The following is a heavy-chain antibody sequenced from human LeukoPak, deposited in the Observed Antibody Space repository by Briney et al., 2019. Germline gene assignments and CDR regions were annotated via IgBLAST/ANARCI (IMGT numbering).Heavy chain of an antibody. Sequence: GALRLSCVGSGFTISNYWMHWVRQAPGTGLVWVSRIHPDGSITTYADSVKGRFTISRDNAKNTLYLQMNSLRAEDTAVYYCAPQQTYSPYNWFDPWGQGTLVTVSS. D-gene: IGHD5-12*01. J-gene: IGHJ5*02. CDR2: IHPDGSIT. CDR3: APQQTYSPYNWFDP. V-gene: IGHV3-74*03. CDR1: GFTISNYW.